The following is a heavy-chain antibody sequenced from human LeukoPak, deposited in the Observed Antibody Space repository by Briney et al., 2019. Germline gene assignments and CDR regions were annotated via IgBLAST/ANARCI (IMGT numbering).Heavy chain of an antibody. CDR3: ARDLTGRNYFDY. Sequence: GRSLRLSCAASGFTFSSYGMHWVRQASGKGLEWVAVIWYDGSNKYYADSVKGRFTISRDNSKNTLYLQMNSLRAEDTAVYYCARDLTGRNYFDYWGQGTVVTVSS. D-gene: IGHD3-9*01. CDR1: GFTFSSYG. V-gene: IGHV3-33*01. J-gene: IGHJ4*02. CDR2: IWYDGSNK.